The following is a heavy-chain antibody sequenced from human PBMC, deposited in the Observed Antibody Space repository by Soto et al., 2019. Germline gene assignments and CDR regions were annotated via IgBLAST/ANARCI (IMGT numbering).Heavy chain of an antibody. CDR3: ARDPPATRHGMDV. V-gene: IGHV3-53*01. J-gene: IGHJ6*02. Sequence: PSETLSLTCAVYGGSFSGYYWSWVRQAPGKGLEWVSVIYSGGSTYYADSARGRFTISRDNSKNTLYLQMKSLRAEDTAVYYCARDPPATRHGMDVWGQGTTVTVSS. CDR1: GGSFSGYY. CDR2: IYSGGST.